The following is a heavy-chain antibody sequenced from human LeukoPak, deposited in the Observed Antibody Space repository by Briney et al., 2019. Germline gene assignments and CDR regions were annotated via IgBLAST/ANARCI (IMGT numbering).Heavy chain of an antibody. Sequence: SETLSLTCTVSGGSISSYYWSWIRQPPGKGLEWIGEINHSGSTNYNPSLKSRVTISVDTSKNQFSLKLSSVTAADTAVYYCAREDDYWGQGTLVTVSS. CDR3: AREDDY. J-gene: IGHJ4*02. V-gene: IGHV4-34*01. CDR2: INHSGST. CDR1: GGSISSYY.